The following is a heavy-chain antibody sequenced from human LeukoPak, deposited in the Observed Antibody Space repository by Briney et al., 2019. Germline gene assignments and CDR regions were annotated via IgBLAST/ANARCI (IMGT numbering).Heavy chain of an antibody. J-gene: IGHJ4*02. Sequence: ATVKVSCKSSGFTFTDHYIHWVRQGPGQGLEWMGYIGPHSTFTSSPQEFQGRVTMTRDASMSTAYMELTRLTSDDTAVYYCVREGEGPLSKDFDYWGQGTLVTVSS. D-gene: IGHD2/OR15-2a*01. CDR2: IGPHSTFT. CDR3: VREGEGPLSKDFDY. CDR1: GFTFTDHY. V-gene: IGHV1-2*02.